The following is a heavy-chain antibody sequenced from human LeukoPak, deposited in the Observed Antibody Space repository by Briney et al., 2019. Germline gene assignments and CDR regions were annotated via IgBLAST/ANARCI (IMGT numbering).Heavy chain of an antibody. J-gene: IGHJ3*02. D-gene: IGHD1-26*01. V-gene: IGHV4-34*01. CDR3: ARVGATAMSAFDI. CDR1: GGSFSGYY. CDR2: INHSGST. Sequence: SETLSLTCAVYGGSFSGYYWSWIRQPPGKGLEWIGEINHSGSTNYNPSLKSRVTISVDTSKNQFSLKLSSVTAADTAVYYCARVGATAMSAFDIWGQGTMVTVSS.